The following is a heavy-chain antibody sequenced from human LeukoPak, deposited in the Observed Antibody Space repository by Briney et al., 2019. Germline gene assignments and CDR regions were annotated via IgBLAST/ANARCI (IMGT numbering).Heavy chain of an antibody. CDR3: ASSSGYYSGDAFDI. J-gene: IGHJ3*02. CDR2: IYTSGST. D-gene: IGHD3-22*01. V-gene: IGHV4-4*07. Sequence: SETLSLTCTVSGGSISSYYWSWIRQPAGKGLEWIGRIYTSGSTNYNPSLKSRVTMSVDTSKNQFSLKLSSVTAADTAVYYCASSSGYYSGDAFDIWGQGTVVTVSS. CDR1: GGSISSYY.